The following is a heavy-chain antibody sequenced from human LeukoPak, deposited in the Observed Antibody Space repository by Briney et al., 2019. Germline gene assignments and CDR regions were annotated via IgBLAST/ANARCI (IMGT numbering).Heavy chain of an antibody. V-gene: IGHV3-74*01. J-gene: IGHJ6*03. CDR2: INSDGSST. CDR1: GFTFSSYE. Sequence: PGGSLRLSCAASGFTFSSYEMNWVRQAPGKGLVWVSSINSDGSSTSYADSVRGRFTISRDNAKNTLYLQMNSLRAEDTAVFYCARAEYYYDSSGYYPRYYNYYYMDVWGKGTTVTVSS. D-gene: IGHD3-22*01. CDR3: ARAEYYYDSSGYYPRYYNYYYMDV.